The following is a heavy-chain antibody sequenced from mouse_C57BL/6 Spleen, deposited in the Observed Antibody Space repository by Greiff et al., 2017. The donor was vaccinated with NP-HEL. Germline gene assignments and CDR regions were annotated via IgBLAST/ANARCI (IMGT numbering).Heavy chain of an antibody. J-gene: IGHJ4*01. CDR3: ARKSPSGGNYAMDY. CDR2: INPNYGTT. Sequence: QLQESGPELVKPGASVKISCKASGYSFTDYNMNWVKQSNGKSLEWIGVINPNYGTTSYNQKFKGKATLTVDQSSSTAYMQLNSLTSEDSAVYYGARKSPSGGNYAMDYWGQGTSVTVSS. CDR1: GYSFTDYN. V-gene: IGHV1-39*01. D-gene: IGHD3-1*01.